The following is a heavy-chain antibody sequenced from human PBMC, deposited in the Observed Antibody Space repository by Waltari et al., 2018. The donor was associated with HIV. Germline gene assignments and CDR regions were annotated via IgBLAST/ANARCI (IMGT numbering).Heavy chain of an antibody. CDR3: VRGLKGAAAHTPSGY. V-gene: IGHV3-33*01. D-gene: IGHD6-25*01. J-gene: IGHJ4*03. CDR1: GFIFSDFA. CDR2: VSADGSGE. Sequence: VQLVESGGAWVQPGRSLRVSCAASGFIFSDFAMHWVRQAPGKALEGVTFVSADGSGEDYADFVGCRFKISKDNSRKVVYLQMNNLLLNDTAVYYCVRGLKGAAAHTPSGYWGQGTRVVVSS.